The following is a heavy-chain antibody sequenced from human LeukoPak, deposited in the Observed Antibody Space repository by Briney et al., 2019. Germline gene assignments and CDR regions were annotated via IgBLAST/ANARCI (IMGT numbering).Heavy chain of an antibody. Sequence: SETLSLTCTVSGGSISSYYWSWIRQPPGKGLEWIGNLYYSGSTNYNPSLKSRVTISVDTSKNQFSLKLSSVTAADTAVYYCARSGVDTAMVEDYWGQGTLVTISS. V-gene: IGHV4-59*01. D-gene: IGHD5-18*01. J-gene: IGHJ4*02. CDR2: LYYSGST. CDR3: ARSGVDTAMVEDY. CDR1: GGSISSYY.